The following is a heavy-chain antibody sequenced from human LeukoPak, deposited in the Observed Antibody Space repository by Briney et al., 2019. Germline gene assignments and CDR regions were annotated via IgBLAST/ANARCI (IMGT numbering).Heavy chain of an antibody. Sequence: TGGSLRLSCAASGFTVSSSYMSWVRKAPGKGLERDSVICSDGSTYYADSVKGRFTISRDNSKNTLYLQMNSLRAEDTAVYYCARGGSSGYSWRWAFDIWGQGTMVTVSS. J-gene: IGHJ3*02. CDR1: GFTVSSSY. CDR3: ARGGSSGYSWRWAFDI. CDR2: ICSDGST. D-gene: IGHD3-22*01. V-gene: IGHV3-53*01.